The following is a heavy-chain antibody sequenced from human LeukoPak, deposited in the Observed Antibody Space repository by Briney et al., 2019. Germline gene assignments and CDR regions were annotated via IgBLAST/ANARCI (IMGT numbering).Heavy chain of an antibody. Sequence: SETLSLTCTVSGGSISSSGYYWGWLRQPPGKGLEWIGSFYYRGSTYYNPSLKSRVTISVDTSKNQFSLKLSSVTAADTAVYYCARGGSYYDNNWGQGTLVTVSS. D-gene: IGHD3-22*01. J-gene: IGHJ4*02. CDR1: GGSISSSGYY. CDR3: ARGGSYYDNN. V-gene: IGHV4-39*01. CDR2: FYYRGST.